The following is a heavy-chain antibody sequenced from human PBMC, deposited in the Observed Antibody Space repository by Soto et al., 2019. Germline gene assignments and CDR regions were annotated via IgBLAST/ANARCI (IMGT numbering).Heavy chain of an antibody. Sequence: PSETLSLTCAVYGGSFSDYYWSWIRQPPGKGLEWIGEINHSGSTNYNPSLKSRVTISVDTSKNQFSLKLSSVTAADTAVYYCARGVIHWGQGTLVTVSS. V-gene: IGHV4-34*01. CDR2: INHSGST. CDR1: GGSFSDYY. CDR3: ARGVIH. D-gene: IGHD2-21*01. J-gene: IGHJ4*02.